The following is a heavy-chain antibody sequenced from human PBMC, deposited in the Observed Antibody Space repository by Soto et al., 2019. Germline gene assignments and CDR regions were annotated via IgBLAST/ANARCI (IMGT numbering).Heavy chain of an antibody. J-gene: IGHJ6*03. CDR3: ARRRFGYCSSTSCPSPYYYYYMEV. V-gene: IGHV4-59*08. CDR1: GGSISSYY. Sequence: SETLSLTCTVSGGSISSYYWSWIRQPPGKGLEWIGYIYYSGSTNYNPSLKSRVTISVDTSKNQFSLKLSSVTAADTAVYYCARRRFGYCSSTSCPSPYYYYYMEVWGKGTTVTVSS. CDR2: IYYSGST. D-gene: IGHD2-2*03.